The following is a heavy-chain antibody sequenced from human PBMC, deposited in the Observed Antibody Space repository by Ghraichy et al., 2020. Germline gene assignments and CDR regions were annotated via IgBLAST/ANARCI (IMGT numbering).Heavy chain of an antibody. Sequence: GGSLRLSCAASGFTFSSYWMSWVRQAPGKGLEWVANIKQDGSEKYYVDSVKGRFTISRDNAKNSLYLQMNSLRAEDTAVYYCARAGIAVAGTAQVEGGYFDYWGQGTLVTVSS. J-gene: IGHJ4*02. D-gene: IGHD6-19*01. CDR3: ARAGIAVAGTAQVEGGYFDY. CDR1: GFTFSSYW. CDR2: IKQDGSEK. V-gene: IGHV3-7*01.